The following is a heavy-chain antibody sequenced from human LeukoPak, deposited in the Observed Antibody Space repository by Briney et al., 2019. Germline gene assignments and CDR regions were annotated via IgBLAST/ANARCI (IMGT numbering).Heavy chain of an antibody. CDR1: GFTFSSYD. V-gene: IGHV3-21*01. D-gene: IGHD2-2*03. CDR2: ISSTSKYI. CDR3: ARDFGYSDY. J-gene: IGHJ4*02. Sequence: GGSLRLPCAASGFTFSSYDMNWVRQAPGKGLEWVSSISSTSKYIYYADSVKGRFTISRDNVKNSLYLQMNSLRDEDTAVYYCARDFGYSDYWGQGTLVTVSS.